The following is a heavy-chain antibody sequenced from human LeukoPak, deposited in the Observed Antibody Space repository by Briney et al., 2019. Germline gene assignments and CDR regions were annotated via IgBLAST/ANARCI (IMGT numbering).Heavy chain of an antibody. CDR1: GYTLTELS. V-gene: IGHV1-24*01. D-gene: IGHD1-26*01. Sequence: ASVKVSCKVSGYTLTELSMHWVRQAPGKGLEWMGGFDPEDGETIYAQKFQGRVTMTEDTSTDTAYMELSSLRSEDMAVYYCATDSIVGAYRVIAFDIWGQGTMVTVSS. CDR2: FDPEDGET. CDR3: ATDSIVGAYRVIAFDI. J-gene: IGHJ3*02.